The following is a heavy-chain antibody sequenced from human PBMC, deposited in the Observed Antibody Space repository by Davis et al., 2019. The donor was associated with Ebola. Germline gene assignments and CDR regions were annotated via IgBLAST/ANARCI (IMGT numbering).Heavy chain of an antibody. Sequence: LRLSCTVSSGSISSYYWSWIRQPPGKALEWLAHIFSNDEKSYSTSLKSRLTISKDTSKSQVVLTMTNMDPVDTATYYCARIGGSSWFQFNHWANSGFDPWGQGTLVTVSS. CDR2: IFSNDEK. J-gene: IGHJ5*02. CDR1: SGSISSYYW. V-gene: IGHV2-26*01. D-gene: IGHD6-13*01. CDR3: ARIGGSSWFQFNHWANSGFDP.